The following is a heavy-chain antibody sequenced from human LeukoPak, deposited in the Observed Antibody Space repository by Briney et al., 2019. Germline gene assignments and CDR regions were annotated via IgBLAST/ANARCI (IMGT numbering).Heavy chain of an antibody. CDR3: ANALGGGNTWYYFDC. J-gene: IGHJ4*02. V-gene: IGHV3-23*01. Sequence: GGSLRLSCAASGFTISSYAMSWVRQAPGKGLEWVSSLSGSGGSPNYANSVKGRFTISRDNSKNTLYLQMNSLRAEDTAVYYCANALGGGNTWYYFDCWGQGTLVTVSS. CDR1: GFTISSYA. D-gene: IGHD6-13*01. CDR2: LSGSGGSP.